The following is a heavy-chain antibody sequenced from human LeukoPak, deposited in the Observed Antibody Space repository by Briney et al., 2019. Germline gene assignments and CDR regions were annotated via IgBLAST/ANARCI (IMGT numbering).Heavy chain of an antibody. J-gene: IGHJ4*02. D-gene: IGHD2-2*01. CDR1: GFTFSSYG. CDR2: IRYDGSNK. V-gene: IGHV3-30*02. Sequence: PGGSLRLSCAASGFTFSSYGMHWVRQAPGKGLEWVAFIRYDGSNKYYADSVKGRFTISRDNSKNTLYLQMNSLRAEDTAVYYCAKDGAGQYCSSTSCPPYFDYWRQGTLVTVSS. CDR3: AKDGAGQYCSSTSCPPYFDY.